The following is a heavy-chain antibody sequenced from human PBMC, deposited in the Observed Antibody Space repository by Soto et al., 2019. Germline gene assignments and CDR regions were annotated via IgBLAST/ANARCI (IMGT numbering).Heavy chain of an antibody. D-gene: IGHD3-3*01. CDR3: TTDHVTIFGVVFYYMDV. CDR2: IKSKTDGGTT. V-gene: IGHV3-15*01. CDR1: GFTFSHAW. Sequence: SGGSLRLSCAASGFTFSHAWMSGVRQAPGKGLEWVGRIKSKTDGGTTDYAAPVKGRFTISRDDSKNTLYLQMNSLKTEDTAVYYCTTDHVTIFGVVFYYMDVWGKGTTVTVSS. J-gene: IGHJ6*03.